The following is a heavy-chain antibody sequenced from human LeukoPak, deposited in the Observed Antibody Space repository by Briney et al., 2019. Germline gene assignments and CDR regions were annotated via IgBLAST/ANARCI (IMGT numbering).Heavy chain of an antibody. CDR1: GYTFTSYY. CDR3: AREEGSGESMDV. J-gene: IGHJ6*04. D-gene: IGHD3-10*01. CDR2: INPSGGST. Sequence: ASVKVSCKASGYTFTSYYMHWVRQAPGQGLEWMGIINPSGGSTSYAQKFQGRVTMTRDMSTSTVHMELSSLRSEDTAVYYCAREEGSGESMDVWGKGTTVTVSS. V-gene: IGHV1-46*01.